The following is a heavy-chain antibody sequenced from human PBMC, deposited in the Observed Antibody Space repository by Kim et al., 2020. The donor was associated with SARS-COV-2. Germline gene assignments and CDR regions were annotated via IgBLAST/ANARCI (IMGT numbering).Heavy chain of an antibody. J-gene: IGHJ3*02. Sequence: SVKVSCKASGGTFSSYAISWVRQAPGQGLEWMGVIIPIFGTANYAQKFQGRVTITADESTSTAYMELSSLRSEDTAVYYCARGGYRKGADPRLKSDKDAFDIWGQGTMVTVSS. CDR2: IIPIFGTA. CDR1: GGTFSSYA. CDR3: ARGGYRKGADPRLKSDKDAFDI. V-gene: IGHV1-69*13. D-gene: IGHD5-18*01.